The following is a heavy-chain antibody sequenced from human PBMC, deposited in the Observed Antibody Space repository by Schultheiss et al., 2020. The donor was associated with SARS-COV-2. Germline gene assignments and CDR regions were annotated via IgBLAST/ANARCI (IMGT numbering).Heavy chain of an antibody. J-gene: IGHJ4*02. D-gene: IGHD3-16*02. Sequence: GESLKISCAASGFTFSSYGMNWVRQAPGKGLEWVAVISYDGSNKYYANSVKGRFAISRDSSKNTLYLQMNSLRAEDTAVYYCARVLAVIGSDYWGQGTLVTVSS. V-gene: IGHV3-30*03. CDR1: GFTFSSYG. CDR3: ARVLAVIGSDY. CDR2: ISYDGSNK.